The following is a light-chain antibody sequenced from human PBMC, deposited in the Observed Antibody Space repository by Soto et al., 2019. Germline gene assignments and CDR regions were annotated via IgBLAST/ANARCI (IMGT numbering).Light chain of an antibody. V-gene: IGLV2-14*03. CDR2: DVT. CDR3: SSYTDHATLV. CDR1: SRDIGAYNY. J-gene: IGLJ1*01. Sequence: QSVLTQPASVSGSPGQSITISCAGTSRDIGAYNYVSWYQQHPDKAPKLLIYDVTNRPSGISYRLSGSKSGNTASLTISGLQTEDEADYYCSSYTDHATLVFGDGTKVTVL.